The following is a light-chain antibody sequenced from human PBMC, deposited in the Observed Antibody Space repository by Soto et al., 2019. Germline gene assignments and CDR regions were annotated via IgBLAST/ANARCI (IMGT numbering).Light chain of an antibody. Sequence: DIPMTQSPSTLSASVGDSVTITCRASRSDSGFVAWYQQKPGKAPRLLIFDASSLQSGVPSRFSGSGSGTQFTLTISGLQPDDFATYYCQQYNSHSYTFGQGTKLEIK. CDR3: QQYNSHSYT. CDR2: DAS. CDR1: RSDSGF. V-gene: IGKV1-5*01. J-gene: IGKJ2*01.